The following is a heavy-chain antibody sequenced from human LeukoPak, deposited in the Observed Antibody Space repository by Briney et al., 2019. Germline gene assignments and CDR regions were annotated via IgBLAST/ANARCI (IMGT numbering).Heavy chain of an antibody. CDR3: AKDHYRELAAAIWFDP. J-gene: IGHJ5*02. V-gene: IGHV4-61*02. D-gene: IGHD6-13*01. CDR1: GRSISRGSYY. Sequence: SDTLSLTCTVSGRSISRGSYYWRWIRQPAGKGLEWIGRIYTSGSTNYNPSLKSRVTISVDTSKNQLSLKLSSVTAADTAVYYCAKDHYRELAAAIWFDPWGQGTLVTVSS. CDR2: IYTSGST.